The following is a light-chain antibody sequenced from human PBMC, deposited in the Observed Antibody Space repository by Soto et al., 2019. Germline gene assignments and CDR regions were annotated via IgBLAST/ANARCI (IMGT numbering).Light chain of an antibody. CDR3: IQDFISPLT. J-gene: IGKJ1*01. CDR1: QGIRGD. V-gene: IGKV1-6*01. Sequence: AIQMTQSPSSLSASLGDRVTITCRASQGIRGDLGWYQQKPGKAPKLLISATSTLQSGVPSRFSGRGSGTNFTLTITSMQSEAYATYYCIQDFISPLTVGQGTKVDIK. CDR2: ATS.